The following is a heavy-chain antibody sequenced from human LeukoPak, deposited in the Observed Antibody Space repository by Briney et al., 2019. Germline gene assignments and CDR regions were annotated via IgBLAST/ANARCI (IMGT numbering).Heavy chain of an antibody. Sequence: SETLSLTCTLSGGSISRYYWSWIRQPAGEGLEWIGRIYTSGSTYYNPSLKSRVTMSVDTPKNQFSLNLTSVTAADTAVYYCARGPQCSGFSCGFDYWGQGTLVTVSS. J-gene: IGHJ4*02. V-gene: IGHV4-4*07. CDR1: GGSISRYY. CDR3: ARGPQCSGFSCGFDY. D-gene: IGHD2-15*01. CDR2: IYTSGST.